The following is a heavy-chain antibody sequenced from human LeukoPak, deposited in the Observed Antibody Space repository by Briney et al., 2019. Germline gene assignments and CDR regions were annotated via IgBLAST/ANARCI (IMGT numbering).Heavy chain of an antibody. D-gene: IGHD3-3*01. CDR1: GFTFSSYA. CDR2: ISYDGSNK. Sequence: GGSLRLSCAASGFTFSSYAMHWVRQAPGKGLEWVAVISYDGSNKYYADSVKGRFTISRDNSKNTLYLQMNSLRAEDTAVYYCARDVRFLEWLSHQTNYYYGMDVWGQGTTVTVSS. CDR3: ARDVRFLEWLSHQTNYYYGMDV. V-gene: IGHV3-30*14. J-gene: IGHJ6*02.